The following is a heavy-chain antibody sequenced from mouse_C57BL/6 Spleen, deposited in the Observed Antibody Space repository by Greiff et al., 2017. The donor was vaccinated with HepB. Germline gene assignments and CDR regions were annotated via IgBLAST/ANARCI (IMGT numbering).Heavy chain of an antibody. Sequence: VQLQQPGAELVMPGASVKLSCKASGYTFTSYWMHWVKQRPGQGLEWIGEIDPSDSYTNYNQKFKGKSTLTVDKSSSTAYMQLSSLTSEASAVYYCARERRHRRYFDYWGQGTTLTVSS. D-gene: IGHD3-2*01. CDR3: ARERRHRRYFDY. J-gene: IGHJ2*01. CDR2: IDPSDSYT. CDR1: GYTFTSYW. V-gene: IGHV1-69*01.